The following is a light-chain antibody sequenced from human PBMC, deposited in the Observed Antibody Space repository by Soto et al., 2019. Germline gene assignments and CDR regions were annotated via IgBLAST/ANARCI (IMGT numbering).Light chain of an antibody. V-gene: IGKV1-27*01. CDR2: GAS. CDR3: QRYNSAPQT. Sequence: DIQMTQSPSSLSASVGDRVTITCRASQGISNNLAWYQQKPGEVPKILIYGASTLQSGVPSRFSGSGSGTDLTLTISSLQPEDVATYYCQRYNSAPQTFGQGTKVEIK. J-gene: IGKJ1*01. CDR1: QGISNN.